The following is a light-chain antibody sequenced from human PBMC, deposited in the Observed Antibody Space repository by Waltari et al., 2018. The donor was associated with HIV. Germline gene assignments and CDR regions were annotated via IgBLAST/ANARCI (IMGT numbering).Light chain of an antibody. CDR1: DLPTQY. Sequence: SYELTQPPSVSVSPGHTARITYSVDDLPTQYAYWYQQKPGQAPILVIYKDNERPSGIPERFSGSSSGKTVTLTISGVQAEDEADYYCQSADNSGTWVFGGGTKLTVL. CDR3: QSADNSGTWV. V-gene: IGLV3-25*03. CDR2: KDN. J-gene: IGLJ3*02.